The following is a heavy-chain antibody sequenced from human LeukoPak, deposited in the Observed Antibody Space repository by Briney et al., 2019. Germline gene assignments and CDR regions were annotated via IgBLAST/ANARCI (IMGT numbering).Heavy chain of an antibody. Sequence: SETLSLTCTVSGGXISSSGYYWGWIRQPPGKGLEWIGSIYYSGGVYYNPSLKSRVTISVDTSKNQFSLKLSSVTAADTAVYYCARHRGYSYGYIDYWGQGTLVTVSS. CDR1: GGXISSSGYY. CDR3: ARHRGYSYGYIDY. CDR2: IYYSGGV. V-gene: IGHV4-39*01. J-gene: IGHJ4*02. D-gene: IGHD5-18*01.